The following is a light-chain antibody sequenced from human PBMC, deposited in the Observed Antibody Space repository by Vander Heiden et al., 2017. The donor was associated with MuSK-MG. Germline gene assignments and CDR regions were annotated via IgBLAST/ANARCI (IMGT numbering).Light chain of an antibody. Sequence: QSALTQPASVSGSPGQSITISCTGTSSDVGSYNLVSWYQQHPGEAPKLIIYEVNKRPSGVSNRCSASKSGNKAYLKISGLQAEDEAHYHCCSYAGRRTAMFGGGTKLTVL. CDR2: EVN. CDR3: CSYAGRRTAM. V-gene: IGLV2-23*02. CDR1: SSDVGSYNL. J-gene: IGLJ3*02.